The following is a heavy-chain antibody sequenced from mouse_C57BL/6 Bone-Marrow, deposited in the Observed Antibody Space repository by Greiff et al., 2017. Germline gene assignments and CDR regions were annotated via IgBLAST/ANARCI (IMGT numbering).Heavy chain of an antibody. CDR1: GYTFTSYW. J-gene: IGHJ2*01. V-gene: IGHV1-7*01. D-gene: IGHD1-1*01. CDR3: AREYYGSAFAY. CDR2: LNPSSGYT. Sequence: VQLQQSGAELAKPGASVKLSCKASGYTFTSYWMHWVNQRPGQGLEWIGYLNPSSGYTKYNQKFKDKATLTADKSSSTADMQLSSLTCEDSAVYYCAREYYGSAFAYGGQGTTLTVAS.